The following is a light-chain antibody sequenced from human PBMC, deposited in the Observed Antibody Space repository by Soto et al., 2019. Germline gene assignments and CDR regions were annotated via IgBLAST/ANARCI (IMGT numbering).Light chain of an antibody. CDR2: DIS. Sequence: QSALTQPASVSGSPGQSITISRTGTSSDVGGYNYVSWYQHHPGKAPKLMIYDISNRPSGVSNRFSGSKSGNTASLTISGLQAEDEADYYCSSYTNINSFVVFGGGTKLTVL. J-gene: IGLJ2*01. CDR1: SSDVGGYNY. V-gene: IGLV2-14*03. CDR3: SSYTNINSFVV.